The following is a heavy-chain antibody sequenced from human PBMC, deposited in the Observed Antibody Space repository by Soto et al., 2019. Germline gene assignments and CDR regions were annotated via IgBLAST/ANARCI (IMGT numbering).Heavy chain of an antibody. J-gene: IGHJ4*02. Sequence: GGSLRLSCAASGFTFSSYAMSWVRQAPGKGLEWVSAISGSGGSTYYADSVKGRFTISRDNSKNTLYLQMNSLRAEDTAVYYCAKDFEYGYSYGYPFDYWGQGTLVTVSS. CDR2: ISGSGGST. CDR3: AKDFEYGYSYGYPFDY. V-gene: IGHV3-23*01. D-gene: IGHD5-18*01. CDR1: GFTFSSYA.